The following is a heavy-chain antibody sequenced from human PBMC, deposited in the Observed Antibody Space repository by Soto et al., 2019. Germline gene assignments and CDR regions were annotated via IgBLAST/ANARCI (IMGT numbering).Heavy chain of an antibody. CDR1: GGSISSGGYY. D-gene: IGHD1-26*01. Sequence: QVQLQESGPGLVKPSQTLSLTCTVSGGSISSGGYYWSWIRQHPGKGLEWIGYIYYSGSTYYNPSLKSPVTISVDTSKNQFSLKLSSVTAADTAVYYCAREESGSYYYYGMDVWGQGTTVTVSS. J-gene: IGHJ6*02. V-gene: IGHV4-31*01. CDR3: AREESGSYYYYGMDV. CDR2: IYYSGST.